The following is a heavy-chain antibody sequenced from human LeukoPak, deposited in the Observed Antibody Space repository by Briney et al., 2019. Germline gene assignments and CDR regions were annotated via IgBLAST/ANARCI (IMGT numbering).Heavy chain of an antibody. CDR2: MNPNSGNT. Sequence: ASVTVSCKASGYTFTGYYMHWVRQATGQGLEWMGWMNPNSGNTGYAQKFQGRVTMTRNTSISTAYMELSSLRSEDTAVYYCARDYSGSLEFDYWGQGTLVTVSS. CDR1: GYTFTGYY. J-gene: IGHJ4*02. V-gene: IGHV1-8*02. CDR3: ARDYSGSLEFDY. D-gene: IGHD1-26*01.